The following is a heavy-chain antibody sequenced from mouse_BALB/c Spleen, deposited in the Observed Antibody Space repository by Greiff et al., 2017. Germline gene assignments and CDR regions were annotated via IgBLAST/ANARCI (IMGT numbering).Heavy chain of an antibody. V-gene: IGHV3-6*02. CDR2: ISYDGSN. J-gene: IGHJ3*01. Sequence: DVHLVESGPGLVKPSQSLSLTCSVTGYSITSGYYWNWIRQFPGNKLEWMGYISYDGSNNYNPSLKNRISITRDTSKNQFFLKLNSVTTEDTATYYCASRPFAYWGQGTLVTVSA. CDR1: GYSITSGYY. CDR3: ASRPFAY.